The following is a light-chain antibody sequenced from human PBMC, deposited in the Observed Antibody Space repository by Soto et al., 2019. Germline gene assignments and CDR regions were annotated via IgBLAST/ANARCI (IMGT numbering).Light chain of an antibody. CDR2: DVS. Sequence: QSALTQPASVSGSPGQSITISCTGTSSDVGGYNYVSWYQQHPGKVPKLMIYDVSNRPSGVSNRFSGSKSGNTASLTISGLQAEDEADYSCSSYTSSSTLYVFGTGTKLTVL. CDR1: SSDVGGYNY. J-gene: IGLJ1*01. V-gene: IGLV2-14*01. CDR3: SSYTSSSTLYV.